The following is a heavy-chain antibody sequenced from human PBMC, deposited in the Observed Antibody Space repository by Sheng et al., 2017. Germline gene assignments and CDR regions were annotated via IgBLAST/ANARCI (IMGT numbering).Heavy chain of an antibody. V-gene: IGHV4-39*01. Sequence: QLQLLESGPGAGEAFGDPVPHLQCLRWLHQRSRYYWAWIRQPPGRGLEWIGSIYHSGNHLPQPALKSRVSISVDTSKNQFSLRLRSLTAEDTAVYYCAGPSITELHDAFDFWGPGTIVAVSS. CDR3: AGPSITELHDAFDF. J-gene: IGHJ3*01. CDR1: WLHQRSRYY. D-gene: IGHD3-10*01. CDR2: IYHSGNH.